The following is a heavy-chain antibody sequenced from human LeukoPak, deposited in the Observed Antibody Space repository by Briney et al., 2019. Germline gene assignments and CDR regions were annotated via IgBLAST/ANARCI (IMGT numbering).Heavy chain of an antibody. CDR2: ISDTGRDI. D-gene: IGHD5-12*01. J-gene: IGHJ4*02. CDR3: AKGRFSAYDKYLDS. Sequence: GSLRLSCAGSGFAFESFTMTWVRQAPGKGLEWVSLISDTGRDINYADSVRGRFTISRDNTKNSLFLQMDSLRVEDTAIYYCAKGRFSAYDKYLDSWGQGTLVTVSS. V-gene: IGHV3-21*04. CDR1: GFAFESFT.